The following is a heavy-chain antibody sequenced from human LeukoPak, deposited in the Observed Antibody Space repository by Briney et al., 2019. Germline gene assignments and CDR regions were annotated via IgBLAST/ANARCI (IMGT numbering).Heavy chain of an antibody. CDR2: IYYSGST. CDR1: GDSISSYY. J-gene: IGHJ5*02. V-gene: IGHV4-59*01. D-gene: IGHD2-15*01. Sequence: PSETLSLTCTVSGDSISSYYWNWIRQPPGKGLEWIGYIYYSGSTNYNPSLKSRVTISVDTSKNQFSLKLSSVTAADTAVYYCARGSVVPTRPADWFDPWGQGTLVTVSS. CDR3: ARGSVVPTRPADWFDP.